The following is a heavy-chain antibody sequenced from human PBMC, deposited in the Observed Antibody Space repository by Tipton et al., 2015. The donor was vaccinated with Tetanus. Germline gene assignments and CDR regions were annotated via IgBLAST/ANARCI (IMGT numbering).Heavy chain of an antibody. CDR3: ARDELEDLGYTRYFDY. CDR1: GFTFSSYS. D-gene: IGHD3-16*02. V-gene: IGHV3-48*02. CDR2: ITRSGTI. J-gene: IGHJ4*02. Sequence: SLRLSCAASGFTFSSYSMNWVRQAPGKGLEWVSYITRSGTIYYPDSVKGRFTVSRDNAKNSLFLHMSSLTDEDTAVYYCARDELEDLGYTRYFDYWGQGTLVTVTS.